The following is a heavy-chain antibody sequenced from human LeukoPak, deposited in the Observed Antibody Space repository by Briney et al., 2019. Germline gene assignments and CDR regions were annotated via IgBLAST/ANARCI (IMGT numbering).Heavy chain of an antibody. J-gene: IGHJ4*02. CDR1: GFTFSSYA. CDR2: ISGSGGST. CDR3: AKARYCSGGSCLFDY. V-gene: IGHV3-23*01. D-gene: IGHD2-15*01. Sequence: GGSLRLSCAASGFTFSSYAMSWVRQAPGKGLEWVSAISGSGGSTYYADSVKGRFTISRDNSKNTLYLQMNSLRAEDTAVYYCAKARYCSGGSCLFDYWGQGTLVTVSS.